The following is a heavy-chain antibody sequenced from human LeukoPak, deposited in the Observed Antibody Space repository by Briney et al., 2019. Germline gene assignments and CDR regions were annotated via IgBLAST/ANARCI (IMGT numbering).Heavy chain of an antibody. J-gene: IGHJ5*02. D-gene: IGHD6-13*01. V-gene: IGHV3-33*01. CDR2: IWYDGSNK. CDR1: GFTFSSYG. Sequence: QPGGSLRLSCAASGFTFSSYGMHWVRQAPGKGLEWVAVIWYDGSNKCYADSVKGRFTISRDNSKNTLYLQMNSLRAEDTAVYYCAREGSDSSSWYGWFDPWGQGTLVTVSS. CDR3: AREGSDSSSWYGWFDP.